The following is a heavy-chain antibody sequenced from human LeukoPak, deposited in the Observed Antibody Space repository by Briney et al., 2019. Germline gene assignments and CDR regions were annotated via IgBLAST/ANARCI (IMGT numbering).Heavy chain of an antibody. CDR2: ISSSDSTI. Sequence: GGSLRLSCAASGFTFSSYEMNWVRQAPGKGLEWVSYISSSDSTIYYADSVKGRFTISRDNAKNSLYLQMNSLRAEDTAVYYCARVYGCSSTSCYDYYYYGMDVWGQGTTVTVSS. V-gene: IGHV3-48*03. CDR3: ARVYGCSSTSCYDYYYYGMDV. CDR1: GFTFSSYE. J-gene: IGHJ6*02. D-gene: IGHD2-2*01.